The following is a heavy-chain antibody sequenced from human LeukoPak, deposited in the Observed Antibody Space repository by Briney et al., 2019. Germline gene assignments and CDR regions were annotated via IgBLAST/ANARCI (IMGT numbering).Heavy chain of an antibody. CDR2: IYSSGST. D-gene: IGHD2-15*01. J-gene: IGHJ6*03. CDR1: GGSISSYY. CDR3: ARQSRLSGYSLGVHYDYMDV. V-gene: IGHV4-59*08. Sequence: SETLSLTCTVSGGSISSYYWSWIRQPPGKGLEWVGHIYSSGSTNYNPSLKSRLTVSVDTSKNQFSLRLTSVTAADTAVYYCARQSRLSGYSLGVHYDYMDVWAKGPWSPSP.